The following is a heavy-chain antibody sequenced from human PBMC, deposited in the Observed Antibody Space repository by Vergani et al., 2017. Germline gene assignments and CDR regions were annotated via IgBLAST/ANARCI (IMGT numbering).Heavy chain of an antibody. V-gene: IGHV4-61*10. CDR1: GGSVSSGSYY. D-gene: IGHD1-26*01. Sequence: QVQLQESGPGLVKPSETLSLTCTVSGGSVSSGSYYWSWIRQPAGKGLEWIGYIYYSGSTNYNPSLKSRVTISVDTSKNQFSLNLSSVTAADTAVYYCARSGGSSYYFDYWGQGTLVTVSS. CDR3: ARSGGSSYYFDY. J-gene: IGHJ4*02. CDR2: IYYSGST.